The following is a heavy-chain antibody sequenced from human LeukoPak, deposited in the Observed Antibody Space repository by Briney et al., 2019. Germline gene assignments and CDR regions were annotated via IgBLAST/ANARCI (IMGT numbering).Heavy chain of an antibody. CDR3: VKDPSGNYFYFDY. V-gene: IGHV3-64D*09. CDR1: GFTFSSFA. Sequence: GGSLRLSCSASGFTFSSFAMFWVRQAPGKGLEYVSGISSDGGRTNYADSVKARFTISRDNSKVTLSLQMTSLRLEDTAIYYCVKDPSGNYFYFDYWGQGTLVTVSS. CDR2: ISSDGGRT. D-gene: IGHD1-26*01. J-gene: IGHJ4*01.